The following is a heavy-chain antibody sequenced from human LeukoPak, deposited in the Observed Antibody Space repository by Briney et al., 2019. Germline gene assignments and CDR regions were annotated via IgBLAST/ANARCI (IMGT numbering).Heavy chain of an antibody. V-gene: IGHV3-9*01. CDR3: TGGRKSSSWYYFDY. CDR2: ISWNSGSI. J-gene: IGHJ4*02. Sequence: GGSLRLSCAASGFTFDDYVMHWVRQAPGKGLEGVSGISWNSGSIGYADSVKGRFTISRDNAKNSLYLQMNSLRAEDTALYYCTGGRKSSSWYYFDYWGQGTLVTVSS. CDR1: GFTFDDYV. D-gene: IGHD6-13*01.